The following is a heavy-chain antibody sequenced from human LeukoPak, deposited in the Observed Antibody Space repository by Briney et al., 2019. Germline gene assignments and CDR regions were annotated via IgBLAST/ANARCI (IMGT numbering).Heavy chain of an antibody. V-gene: IGHV3-48*01. J-gene: IGHJ4*01. Sequence: GGSLRLSCVVSGLTLSSYNMNWVRQAPGRGLEWVSFISSDSHDIHYAGSVKGRFTVSRDNAKNSLYLQMNSLRVEDTGIYYCATKNPGDNWGHGTLVTVSA. CDR3: ATKNPGDN. CDR2: ISSDSHDI. D-gene: IGHD2/OR15-2a*01. CDR1: GLTLSSYN.